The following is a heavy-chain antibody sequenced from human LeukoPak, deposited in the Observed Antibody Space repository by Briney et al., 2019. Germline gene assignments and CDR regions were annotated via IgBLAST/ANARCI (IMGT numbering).Heavy chain of an antibody. J-gene: IGHJ5*02. Sequence: GASVKVSCKASGYTFTGYYMHWVRQAPGQGLEWMGWINPNSGGTNYAQKFQGRVTMTRDTSISTAYMELSRLRSDDTAVYYCAREQSSGYYYGWFDPWGQGTLVTVSS. D-gene: IGHD3-22*01. CDR1: GYTFTGYY. CDR3: AREQSSGYYYGWFDP. V-gene: IGHV1-2*02. CDR2: INPNSGGT.